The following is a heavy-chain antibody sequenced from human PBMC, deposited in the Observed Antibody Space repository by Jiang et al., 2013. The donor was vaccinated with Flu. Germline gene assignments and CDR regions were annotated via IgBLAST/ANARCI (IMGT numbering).Heavy chain of an antibody. V-gene: IGHV3-23*04. CDR3: AKDRDSSGWYLGRTIDY. CDR2: ISGSGGST. J-gene: IGHJ4*02. D-gene: IGHD6-19*01. Sequence: VESGGGLVQPGGSLRLSCAASGFTFSSYAMSWVRQAPGKGLEWVSAISGSGGSTYYADSVKGRFTISRDNSKNTLYLQMNSLRAEDTAVYYCAKDRDSSGWYLGRTIDYWGQGTLVTVSS. CDR1: GFTFSSYA.